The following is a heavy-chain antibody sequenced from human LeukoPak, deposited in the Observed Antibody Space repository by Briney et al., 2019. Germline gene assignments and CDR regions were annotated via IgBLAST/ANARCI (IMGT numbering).Heavy chain of an antibody. J-gene: IGHJ4*02. Sequence: GGSLRLSCAASRFTFSSSGMYWVRQAPGKGLERLAVIWYDGSNKYYADSVQGRFTISRDNSKNTLYLQMNSLRAEDTAVYYCAKDPTTEPFVWDQGTLVTVCS. V-gene: IGHV3-33*06. D-gene: IGHD4-17*01. CDR2: IWYDGSNK. CDR3: AKDPTTEPFV. CDR1: RFTFSSSG.